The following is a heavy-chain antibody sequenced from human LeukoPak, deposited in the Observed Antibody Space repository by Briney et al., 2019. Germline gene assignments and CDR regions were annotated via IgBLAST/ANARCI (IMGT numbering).Heavy chain of an antibody. CDR3: ASQQLEWH. J-gene: IGHJ1*01. V-gene: IGHV3-30*02. D-gene: IGHD6-6*01. CDR1: GFTFSSYG. Sequence: GGSLRLSCAASGFTFSSYGMHWVRQAPGKGLEWVAFIRYDGSNKYYADSVKGRFTISRDNSKNTLYLQMDSLRAGDTAVYYCASQQLEWHWGQGTLVTVSS. CDR2: IRYDGSNK.